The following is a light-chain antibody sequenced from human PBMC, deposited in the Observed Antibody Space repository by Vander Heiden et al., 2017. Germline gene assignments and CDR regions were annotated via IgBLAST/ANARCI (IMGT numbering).Light chain of an antibody. CDR1: QDFKAY. CDR3: QQVINYPRT. J-gene: IGKJ1*01. Sequence: TQSSSFVSASVGHRVTIAYRSSQDFKAYLAWYQQKPGKAPNLLIYAASTLQSGFPSRFSGSGSGTEFTLTISSLQPEDSATYYCQQVINYPRTFGQGTKVEFK. CDR2: AAS. V-gene: IGKV1-9*01.